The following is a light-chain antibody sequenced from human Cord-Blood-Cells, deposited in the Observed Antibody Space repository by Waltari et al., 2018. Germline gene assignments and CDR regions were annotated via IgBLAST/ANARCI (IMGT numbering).Light chain of an antibody. J-gene: IGKJ4*01. CDR1: QSVSSY. CDR3: QQRSNWPP. V-gene: IGKV3-11*01. Sequence: EIVLTQSPATLSLSPGERATLSCRASQSVSSYLAWYQQKPGQAPRLLIYDASNRATGIPARFSGSVSGTDFTLTISSLEPGDFAVYYCQQRSNWPPFGGGTKVEIK. CDR2: DAS.